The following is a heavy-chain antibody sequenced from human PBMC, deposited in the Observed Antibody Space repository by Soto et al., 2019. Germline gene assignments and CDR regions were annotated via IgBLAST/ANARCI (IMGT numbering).Heavy chain of an antibody. CDR3: ASDVDCANVDY. J-gene: IGHJ4*02. V-gene: IGHV1-8*02. D-gene: IGHD3-9*01. CDR1: GYTFTSYG. CDR2: MNPNSGNT. Sequence: QVQLVQSGAEVKKPGASVKVSCKASGYTFTSYGISWVRQATGQGLEWMGWMNPNSGNTSYAQKFQGRVTMTRNTSMSTAYMELSSLRSDDTAVYYCASDVDCANVDYWGQGTLVTVSS.